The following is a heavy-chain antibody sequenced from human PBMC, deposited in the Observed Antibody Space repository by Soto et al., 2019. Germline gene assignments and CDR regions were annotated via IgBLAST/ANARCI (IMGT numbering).Heavy chain of an antibody. CDR2: IYPGDSDT. J-gene: IGHJ5*02. Sequence: GESLKISCKGSVYSFTSYWIGWVRQMPGKGLEWMGIIYPGDSDTRYSPSFQGQVTISADKSISTAYLQWSSLKASDTAMYYCARRNYYDSSGSENWFAPWGQGTLVTVSS. V-gene: IGHV5-51*01. CDR1: VYSFTSYW. CDR3: ARRNYYDSSGSENWFAP. D-gene: IGHD3-22*01.